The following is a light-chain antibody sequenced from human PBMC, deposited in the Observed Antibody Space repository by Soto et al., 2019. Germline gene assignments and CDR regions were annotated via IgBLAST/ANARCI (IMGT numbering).Light chain of an antibody. V-gene: IGLV2-11*01. CDR3: YSYAGSYTLYV. J-gene: IGLJ1*01. CDR2: DVT. CDR1: SSDVGGYNY. Sequence: QSALTQPRSVSGSPGQSVAISCAGTSSDVGGYNYVSWYQQHPGKAPKLMIYDVTKRPSGVPDRFSGSKSGNTASLTISGLQAEDEADYYCYSYAGSYTLYVFGTGTKSPS.